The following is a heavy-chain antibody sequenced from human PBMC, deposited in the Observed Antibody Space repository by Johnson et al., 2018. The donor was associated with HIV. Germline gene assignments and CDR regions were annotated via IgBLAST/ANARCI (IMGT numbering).Heavy chain of an antibody. J-gene: IGHJ3*02. Sequence: QMQLVESGGGVVQPGRSLRLSCAASGFTFSSYHMHWVRQAPGKGLEWVALISNDGHNKYHADSVKGRFTISRDNSKNTLYLQMNSLRADDTAVYYCAKDLRVFDWFNAYDAFDIWGQGTMVTVSS. CDR3: AKDLRVFDWFNAYDAFDI. V-gene: IGHV3-30*04. CDR2: ISNDGHNK. CDR1: GFTFSSYH. D-gene: IGHD3-9*01.